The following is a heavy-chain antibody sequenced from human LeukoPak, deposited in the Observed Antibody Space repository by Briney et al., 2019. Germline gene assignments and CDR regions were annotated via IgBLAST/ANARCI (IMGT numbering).Heavy chain of an antibody. D-gene: IGHD4-17*01. CDR3: ARGGLRSAYFDY. CDR1: GGSISSHY. Sequence: SETLPLTCTVSGGSISSHYWSWIRQPPGKGLEWIGYIYYSGSTNYNPSLKSRVTISVDTSKNQFSLKLSSVTAADTAVYYCARGGLRSAYFDYWGQGTLVTVSS. CDR2: IYYSGST. J-gene: IGHJ4*02. V-gene: IGHV4-59*11.